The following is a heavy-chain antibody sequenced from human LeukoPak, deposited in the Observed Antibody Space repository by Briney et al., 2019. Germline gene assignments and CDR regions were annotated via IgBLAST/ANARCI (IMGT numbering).Heavy chain of an antibody. V-gene: IGHV4-39*01. J-gene: IGHJ4*02. Sequence: PSETLSLTCTVSGGSISSSSYYWGWLRQPPGKGLEWIGSIYYSGSTYYNPSLKSRVTISVDTSKNQFSLKLSSVTAADTAVYYCASPGPYYDFWSGYQYYFDYWGQGTLVTVSS. CDR2: IYYSGST. CDR3: ASPGPYYDFWSGYQYYFDY. D-gene: IGHD3-3*01. CDR1: GGSISSSSYY.